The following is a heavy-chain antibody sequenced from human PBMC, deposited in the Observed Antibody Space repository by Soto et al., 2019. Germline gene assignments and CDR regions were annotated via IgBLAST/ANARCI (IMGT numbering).Heavy chain of an antibody. V-gene: IGHV4-4*07. J-gene: IGHJ4*02. CDR3: AKDKPGTTSFDC. D-gene: IGHD1-1*01. CDR2: VYSSGGT. CDR1: GGSMSSYY. Sequence: SETLSLTCTVSGGSMSSYYWTWIRQPAGKGLEWIGRVYSSGGTHYNPSLKSRVTISLDTSKNTLYLQLNALRADDTAVYYCAKDKPGTTSFDCWGQGTLVTVSS.